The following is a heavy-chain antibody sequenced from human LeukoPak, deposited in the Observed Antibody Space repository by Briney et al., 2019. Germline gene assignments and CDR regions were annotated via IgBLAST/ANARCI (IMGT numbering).Heavy chain of an antibody. CDR3: ARSLPSHIVVVPAAIPILSMDV. V-gene: IGHV1-8*01. D-gene: IGHD2-2*02. J-gene: IGHJ6*03. CDR1: GYTFTSYD. Sequence: ASVKVSCKASGYTFTSYDINWVRQATGQGLEWMGWMNPNSGNTGYAQKFQGRVTMTRNTSISTAYMELSSLRSEDTAVYYCARSLPSHIVVVPAAIPILSMDVWGKGTTVTISS. CDR2: MNPNSGNT.